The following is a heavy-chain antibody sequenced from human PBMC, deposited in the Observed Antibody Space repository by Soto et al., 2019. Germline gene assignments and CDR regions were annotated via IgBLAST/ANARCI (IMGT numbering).Heavy chain of an antibody. CDR1: GFTFSSYA. CDR3: ARVASGEETNYYDSSGYGPKPQGILLDASILVNNAFDI. J-gene: IGHJ3*02. D-gene: IGHD3-22*01. CDR2: ISGSGGST. Sequence: GGSLRLSCAASGFTFSSYAMSWVRQAPGKGLEWVSAISGSGGSTYYADSVKGRFTISRHNSKNTLYLQMNSLRAEDTAVYYCARVASGEETNYYDSSGYGPKPQGILLDASILVNNAFDIWGQGTMVTVSS. V-gene: IGHV3-23*01.